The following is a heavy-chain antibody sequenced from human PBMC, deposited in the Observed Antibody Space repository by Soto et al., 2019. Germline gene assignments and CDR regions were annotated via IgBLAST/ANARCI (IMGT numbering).Heavy chain of an antibody. J-gene: IGHJ6*03. Sequence: PGGSLRLSCAASGFTFSNAWMSWVRQAPGKGLEWVGRIKSKTDGGTTDYAAPVKGRFTISRDNSKNTVYLQMGSLRPEDMAVYYCARRARPDFYYMDVWGKGTTVTVSS. V-gene: IGHV3-15*01. CDR3: ARRARPDFYYMDV. D-gene: IGHD6-6*01. CDR2: IKSKTDGGTT. CDR1: GFTFSNAW.